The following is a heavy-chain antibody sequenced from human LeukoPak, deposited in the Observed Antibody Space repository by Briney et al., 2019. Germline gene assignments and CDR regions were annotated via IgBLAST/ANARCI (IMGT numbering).Heavy chain of an antibody. CDR3: ARDVRVDF. J-gene: IGHJ4*02. CDR1: GFTFSSYA. Sequence: PGGSLRLSCAASGFTFSSYAVSWVRQAPGKGLEWVSSISSSSSFIYYADSVKGRFTISRDNAKNSLSLQMNTLRAEDTAVYYCARDVRVDFWGQGTLVTVSS. V-gene: IGHV3-21*01. CDR2: ISSSSSFI. D-gene: IGHD2/OR15-2a*01.